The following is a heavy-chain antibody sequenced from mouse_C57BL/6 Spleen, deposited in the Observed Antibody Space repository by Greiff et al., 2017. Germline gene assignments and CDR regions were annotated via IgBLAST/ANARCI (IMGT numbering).Heavy chain of an antibody. CDR3: AFTTGVGGSWFAY. CDR1: GYTFTDYY. CDR2: IFPGSGST. J-gene: IGHJ3*01. V-gene: IGHV1-75*01. D-gene: IGHD1-1*01. Sequence: QVQLQQSGPELVKPGASVKISCKASGYTFTDYYINWVKQRPGQGLEWIGWIFPGSGSTYYNEKFKGKATLTVDKSSSTAYMLLSSLTSEDSAVYFCAFTTGVGGSWFAYWGQGTLVTVSA.